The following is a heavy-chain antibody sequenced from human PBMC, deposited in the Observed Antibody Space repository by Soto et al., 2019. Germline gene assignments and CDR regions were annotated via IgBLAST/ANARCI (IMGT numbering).Heavy chain of an antibody. CDR2: INPNSGNI. CDR3: ARDTTVTSNWFDP. Sequence: ASVKVSCKASGYTFTTYDINWVRQATGHGLEWMGWINPNSGNIGYAQRFQGRVTMTRDTAIRTAYMEVRSLRSDDTAVYYCARDTTVTSNWFDPWGQGTLVTVSS. J-gene: IGHJ5*02. CDR1: GYTFTTYD. V-gene: IGHV1-8*01. D-gene: IGHD4-17*01.